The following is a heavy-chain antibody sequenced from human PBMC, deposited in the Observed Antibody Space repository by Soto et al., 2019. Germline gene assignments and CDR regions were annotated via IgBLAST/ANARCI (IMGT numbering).Heavy chain of an antibody. D-gene: IGHD6-25*01. CDR1: GFSFNNYW. V-gene: IGHV3-74*01. Sequence: GGSLRLSCAASGFSFNNYWMHWVRQAPGKGLVWVARINGDGSTTTYVDSVKGRFTISRDNTKNTVYLQMNSLRADDTAVYYCARGSGPRGRPYWGQGILVTVSS. CDR3: ARGSGPRGRPY. CDR2: INGDGSTT. J-gene: IGHJ4*02.